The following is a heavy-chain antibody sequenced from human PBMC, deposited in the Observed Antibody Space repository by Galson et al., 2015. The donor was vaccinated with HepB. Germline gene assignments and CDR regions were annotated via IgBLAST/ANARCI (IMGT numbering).Heavy chain of an antibody. J-gene: IGHJ3*02. CDR3: ARQRLIFGARGAGAFDI. V-gene: IGHV5-51*01. Sequence: QSGAEVKKPGESLKISCKGSGYSFTSYWIGWVRQMPGRGLEWMGIIYPGDSDTRYSPSFQGQVTISADKSISTAYLQWSSLKASDTAMYYCARQRLIFGARGAGAFDIWGQGTMVTVSS. D-gene: IGHD3-3*01. CDR1: GYSFTSYW. CDR2: IYPGDSDT.